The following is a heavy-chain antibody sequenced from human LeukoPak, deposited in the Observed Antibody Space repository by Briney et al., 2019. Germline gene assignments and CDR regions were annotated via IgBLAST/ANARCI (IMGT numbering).Heavy chain of an antibody. CDR2: ISGSGGST. J-gene: IGHJ4*02. CDR1: GFTFSSYA. CDR3: AKMDGSGSYYIDY. V-gene: IGHV3-23*01. Sequence: GGPLRLSCAASGFTFSSYAMSWVRQAPGKGLEWVSAISGSGGSTYYADSVKGRFTISRDNSKNTLYLQMNSLRAEDTAVYYCAKMDGSGSYYIDYWGQGTLVTVSS. D-gene: IGHD3-10*01.